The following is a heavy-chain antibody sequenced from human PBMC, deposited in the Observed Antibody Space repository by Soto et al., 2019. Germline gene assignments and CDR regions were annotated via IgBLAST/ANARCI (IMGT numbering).Heavy chain of an antibody. D-gene: IGHD2-2*01. J-gene: IGHJ6*02. V-gene: IGHV3-23*01. CDR3: AKENCISTSCYAYYYYGMDV. CDR2: ISYNGGTT. CDR1: GFTFSNFA. Sequence: GGSLRLSCAASGFTFSNFAMSWVRQAPGKGLEWVSSISYNGGTTYYADSVKGRFTISRDNSKNTLYLPMNSLRAEDTAVYYCAKENCISTSCYAYYYYGMDVWGQGTTVTVSS.